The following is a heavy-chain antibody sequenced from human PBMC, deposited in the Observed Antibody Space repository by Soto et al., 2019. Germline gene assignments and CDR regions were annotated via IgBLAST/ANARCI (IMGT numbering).Heavy chain of an antibody. D-gene: IGHD3-9*01. Sequence: PGGSLRLSCAASGLTFDDYGMSWVRQAPGKGLEWVSGINWNGGSTGYADSVKGRFTISRDNAKNSLYLQMNSLRAEDTALYYCAREVGNYDILTGYDYWGQGTLVTVSS. CDR1: GLTFDDYG. CDR3: AREVGNYDILTGYDY. V-gene: IGHV3-20*04. CDR2: INWNGGST. J-gene: IGHJ4*02.